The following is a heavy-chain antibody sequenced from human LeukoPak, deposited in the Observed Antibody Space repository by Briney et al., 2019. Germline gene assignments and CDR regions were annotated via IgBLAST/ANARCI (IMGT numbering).Heavy chain of an antibody. CDR3: AKGQQYYYDSSGYFDY. J-gene: IGHJ4*02. Sequence: PGGSLRLSCAASGFTFSSYAMSWVRQAPGKGLDWVSAISDSGGSTYYADSVKGRFTISRDNSKNTLYLQMSSLRAEDTAVYYCAKGQQYYYDSSGYFDYWGQGTLVTVSS. CDR1: GFTFSSYA. D-gene: IGHD3-22*01. CDR2: ISDSGGST. V-gene: IGHV3-23*01.